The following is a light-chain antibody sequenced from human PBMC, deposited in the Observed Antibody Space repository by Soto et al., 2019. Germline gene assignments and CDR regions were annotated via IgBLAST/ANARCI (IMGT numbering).Light chain of an antibody. V-gene: IGKV1-27*01. CDR1: QGISNY. CDR3: QKYKSVAPWA. Sequence: DIQMTQSPSSLSASVGDRVTIACRASQGISNYFAWYQQKPGKVPKRLIYAASTLQSGVTSRFSGSGSGTDFTLTISSLQPDDVATYYCQKYKSVAPWAFGQGTKVEIK. CDR2: AAS. J-gene: IGKJ1*01.